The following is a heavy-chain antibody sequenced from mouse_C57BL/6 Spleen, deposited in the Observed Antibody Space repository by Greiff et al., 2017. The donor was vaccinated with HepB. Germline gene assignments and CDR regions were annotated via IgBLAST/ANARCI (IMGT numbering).Heavy chain of an antibody. CDR2: ISDGGSYT. V-gene: IGHV5-4*01. Sequence: EVQGVESGGGLVKPGGSLKLSCAASGFTFSSYAMSWVRQTPEKRLEWVATISDGGSYTYYPDNVKGRFTISRDNAKNNLYLQMSHLKSEDTAMYYCARDDTYYGSPFDYWGQGTTLTVSS. CDR1: GFTFSSYA. CDR3: ARDDTYYGSPFDY. J-gene: IGHJ2*01. D-gene: IGHD1-1*01.